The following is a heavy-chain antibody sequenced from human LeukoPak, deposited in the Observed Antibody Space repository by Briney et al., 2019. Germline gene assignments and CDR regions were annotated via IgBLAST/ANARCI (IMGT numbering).Heavy chain of an antibody. J-gene: IGHJ3*01. Sequence: SQTLSLTCAVSGDSVSSNSAAWNWITQSPSRGLEWLGRTYYRSKWYNDYAVSVKSRITINPDTSKNQFSLQLNSVTPEDTAVYYCVRDDGIGLDAFDVWSPGTMVTVSS. CDR3: VRDDGIGLDAFDV. CDR2: TYYRSKWYN. CDR1: GDSVSSNSAA. V-gene: IGHV6-1*01. D-gene: IGHD1-14*01.